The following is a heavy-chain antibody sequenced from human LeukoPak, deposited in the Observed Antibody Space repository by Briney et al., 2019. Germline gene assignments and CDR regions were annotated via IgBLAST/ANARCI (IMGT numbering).Heavy chain of an antibody. CDR1: GFTFSSYA. CDR3: AKVPWVHHYAIGRFDY. CDR2: ISGSGGST. D-gene: IGHD2-2*01. Sequence: GGSLRLSCAAAGFTFSSYAMSWVRQAPGKGLEWVSAISGSGGSTYYADSVKGRFTISRDNSKNTLYLQMNSLRAEDTAVYYCAKVPWVHHYAIGRFDYWGQGTLVTVSS. J-gene: IGHJ4*02. V-gene: IGHV3-23*01.